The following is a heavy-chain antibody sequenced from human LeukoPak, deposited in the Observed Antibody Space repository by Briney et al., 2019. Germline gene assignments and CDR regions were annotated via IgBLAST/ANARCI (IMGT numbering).Heavy chain of an antibody. Sequence: ASVKVSCKASGYSFRNYAINWLRQAPGQGPEWMGWINTSTGNPTYAQGFTGRFVFSLDTSVSTAYLQITSLKTEDTAVYYCARGQASEPNWFDPWGQGTLVTVSS. CDR2: INTSTGNP. V-gene: IGHV7-4-1*02. J-gene: IGHJ5*02. CDR3: ARGQASEPNWFDP. CDR1: GYSFRNYA. D-gene: IGHD1-26*01.